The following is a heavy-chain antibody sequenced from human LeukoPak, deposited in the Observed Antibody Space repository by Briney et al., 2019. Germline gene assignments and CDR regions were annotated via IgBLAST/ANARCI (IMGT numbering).Heavy chain of an antibody. CDR3: ARALRDYGRSGYYLGAFNY. CDR2: INRRGST. CDR1: GESFSGFY. D-gene: IGHD3-22*01. Sequence: SETLSLTCAVYGESFSGFYWNWIRQPPGKGLEWIGDINRRGSTNYNPSLKSQVTISVDTSKNQFSLKLSSLAAADTAVYYCARALRDYGRSGYYLGAFNYWGQGTLVTVSS. J-gene: IGHJ4*02. V-gene: IGHV4-34*01.